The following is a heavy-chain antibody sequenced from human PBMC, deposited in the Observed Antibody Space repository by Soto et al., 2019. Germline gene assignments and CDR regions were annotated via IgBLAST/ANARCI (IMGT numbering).Heavy chain of an antibody. V-gene: IGHV1-18*01. CDR1: GYTFTSYG. Sequence: QVQLVQSGAEVKKPGASVKVSCKASGYTFTSYGISWVRQAPGQGLEWMGWIRAYNGNTNYAQKLQGRVTMTTDTSTSTAYTDLRSLRSDDSALYYSARDLPTMDVLGQGTTVTVSS. J-gene: IGHJ6*02. CDR2: IRAYNGNT. CDR3: ARDLPTMDV.